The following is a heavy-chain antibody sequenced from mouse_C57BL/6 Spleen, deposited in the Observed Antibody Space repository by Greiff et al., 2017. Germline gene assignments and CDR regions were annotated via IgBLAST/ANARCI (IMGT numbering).Heavy chain of an antibody. CDR3: AREDGNHRWYCDV. CDR1: GFNIKDYY. CDR2: IDPEDGET. V-gene: IGHV14-2*01. J-gene: IGHJ1*03. D-gene: IGHD2-1*01. Sequence: VQLQQSGAELVKPGASVKLSCTASGFNIKDYYMHWVKQRTEQGLGWIGRIDPEDGETKYAPKFQGKATITADTSSNKAYLQLSSLTSEDTAVYYCAREDGNHRWYCDVWGTGTTVTVSS.